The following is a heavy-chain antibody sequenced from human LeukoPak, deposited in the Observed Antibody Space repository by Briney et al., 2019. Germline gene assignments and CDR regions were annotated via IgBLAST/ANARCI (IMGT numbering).Heavy chain of an antibody. CDR1: GGSISSGGYY. CDR2: IYHSGST. V-gene: IGHV4-30-2*01. CDR3: AREGSSSWYRYYYYGMDV. Sequence: SETLSPTCTVSGGSISSGGYYWSWIRQPPGKGLEWIGYIYHSGSTYYNPSLKSRVTISVDRSKNQFSLKLSSVTAADTAVYYCAREGSSSWYRYYYYGMDVWGQGTTVTVSS. D-gene: IGHD6-13*01. J-gene: IGHJ6*02.